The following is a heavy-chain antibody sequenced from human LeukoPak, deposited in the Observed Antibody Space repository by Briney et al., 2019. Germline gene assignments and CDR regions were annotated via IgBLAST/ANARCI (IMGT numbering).Heavy chain of an antibody. D-gene: IGHD1-26*01. CDR2: IYYSGST. J-gene: IGHJ3*02. CDR3: ARDSIVDAFDI. Sequence: PSETLSLTCTVSGGSISSYYWSWIRQPPGKGLEWIGYIYYSGSTIYNPSLKSRVTISVDTSKNQFSLKLSSVTAADTAVYYCARDSIVDAFDIWGQGTMVTVSS. V-gene: IGHV4-59*01. CDR1: GGSISSYY.